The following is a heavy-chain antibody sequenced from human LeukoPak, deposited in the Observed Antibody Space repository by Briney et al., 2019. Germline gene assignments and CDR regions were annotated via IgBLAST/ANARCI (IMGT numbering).Heavy chain of an antibody. CDR3: AKVTGVHYYDSSGRYYFDY. CDR2: ISYDGSNK. CDR1: GFTFSSYG. Sequence: PGRSLRLSCAASGFTFSSYGMHWVRQAPGKGLEWVAVISYDGSNKYYADSVKGRFTISRDNSKNTLYLQMNSLRAEDTAVYYCAKVTGVHYYDSSGRYYFDYWGQGTLATVSS. J-gene: IGHJ4*02. D-gene: IGHD3-22*01. V-gene: IGHV3-30*18.